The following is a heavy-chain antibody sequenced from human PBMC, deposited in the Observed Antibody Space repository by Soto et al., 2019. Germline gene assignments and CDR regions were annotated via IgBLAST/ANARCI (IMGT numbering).Heavy chain of an antibody. CDR2: IFYSGST. CDR1: GGSISSSSYY. Sequence: TSETLSLTCTVSGGSISSSSYYWSWIRQPPGKGLEWIGYIFYSGSTNYNPSLKSRVTISVDTSKNQFSLKLSSVTAADTAVYYCARRYSSSLDFWGQGTLVTVSS. J-gene: IGHJ4*02. CDR3: ARRYSSSLDF. V-gene: IGHV4-61*05. D-gene: IGHD6-13*01.